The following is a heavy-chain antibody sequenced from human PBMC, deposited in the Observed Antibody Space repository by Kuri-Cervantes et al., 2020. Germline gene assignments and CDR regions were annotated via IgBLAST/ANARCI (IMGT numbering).Heavy chain of an antibody. Sequence: SETLSLTCTVSGGSISSYYWSWIRQPPGKGLEWIGYIYYSGSTNYNPSLESRVTISVDTSKNQFSLKLSSVTAADTAVYYCARGVASPNWFDPWGQGTLVTVSS. CDR3: ARGVASPNWFDP. D-gene: IGHD2-15*01. CDR1: GGSISSYY. V-gene: IGHV4-59*01. J-gene: IGHJ5*02. CDR2: IYYSGST.